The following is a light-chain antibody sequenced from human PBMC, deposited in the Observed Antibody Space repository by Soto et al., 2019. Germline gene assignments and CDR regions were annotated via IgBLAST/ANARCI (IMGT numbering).Light chain of an antibody. CDR3: QQYGSSPRT. V-gene: IGKV3-20*01. CDR1: QSVSSRS. J-gene: IGKJ1*01. Sequence: EIVLTQSPVTLSLSPGERATLSCRASQSVSSRSLAWYQQKPGQAPRLLIFDASNRAADIPDRFSGSGSGTDFTLTIRRLEPEDFAVYYCQQYGSSPRTFGQGTKVDIK. CDR2: DAS.